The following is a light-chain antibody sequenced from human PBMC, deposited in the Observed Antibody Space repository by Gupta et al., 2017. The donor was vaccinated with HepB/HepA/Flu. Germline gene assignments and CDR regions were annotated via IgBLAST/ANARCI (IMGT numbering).Light chain of an antibody. Sequence: DIVLTQSPGTLSLSPGERATLSCRASQSVGTYLAWYQQKPGQAPRLLIFDASSSITGIPDRFIGSGSATDFTLTSSRREAEDFAVYYWQQYGSSIFFGHGTKLDIK. CDR2: DAS. CDR3: QQYGSSIF. J-gene: IGKJ3*01. V-gene: IGKV3-20*01. CDR1: QSVGTY.